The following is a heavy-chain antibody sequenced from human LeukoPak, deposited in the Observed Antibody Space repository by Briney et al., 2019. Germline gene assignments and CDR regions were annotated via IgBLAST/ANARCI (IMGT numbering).Heavy chain of an antibody. CDR3: ATYGTGSGNYFDH. D-gene: IGHD1-14*01. J-gene: IGHJ4*02. CDR1: GVSCYSISSTNW. Sequence: SETLSLTCTVSGVSCYSISSTNWWGWIRQPPGKGLEWIGYIYYSGTTYFNPSLKSRVTMSIDTSKSQFSLRLSSVTVVDTAVYYCATYGTGSGNYFDHWGQGTLVTVSS. V-gene: IGHV4-28*01. CDR2: IYYSGTT.